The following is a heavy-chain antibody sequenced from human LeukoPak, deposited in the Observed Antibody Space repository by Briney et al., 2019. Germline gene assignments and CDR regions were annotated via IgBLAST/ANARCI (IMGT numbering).Heavy chain of an antibody. CDR1: GFTFSSYW. CDR2: INSDGSST. V-gene: IGHV3-74*01. J-gene: IGHJ6*02. Sequence: GGSLRLSCAASGFTFSSYWMHWVRQAPGKGLVWVSRINSDGSSTSYADSVKGRFTISGDNAKNTLYLQMNSLRAEDTAVYYCARGQVTIFGVVINYYGMDVWGQGTTVTVSS. CDR3: ARGQVTIFGVVINYYGMDV. D-gene: IGHD3-3*01.